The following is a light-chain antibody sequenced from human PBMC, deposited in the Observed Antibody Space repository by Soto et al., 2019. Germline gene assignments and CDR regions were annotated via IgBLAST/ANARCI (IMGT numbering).Light chain of an antibody. CDR2: DAS. CDR1: QSVSSY. CDR3: QQRSNWPRIT. V-gene: IGKV3-11*01. J-gene: IGKJ5*01. Sequence: EIVLTQSPATLSLSPWEIATLSWRASQSVSSYLAWYREKPGQAPRLLIYDASNRATGIPARFSGSGSGTDFTLTISSLEPEDFAVYYCQQRSNWPRITFGQGTRLEIK.